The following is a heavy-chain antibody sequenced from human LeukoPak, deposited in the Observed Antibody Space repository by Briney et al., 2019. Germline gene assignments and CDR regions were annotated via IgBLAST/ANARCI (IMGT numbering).Heavy chain of an antibody. CDR1: GFTFSSYA. D-gene: IGHD3-22*01. CDR3: ARDYFAEANYYDSSGYPDY. J-gene: IGHJ4*02. V-gene: IGHV3-30-3*01. CDR2: ISYDGSNK. Sequence: GGSLRLSCAASGFTFSSYAMHWVRQAPGKGLEWVAVISYDGSNKYYADSVKGRFTISRDNSKNTLYLQMNSLRAEDTAVYYCARDYFAEANYYDSSGYPDYWGQGTLVTVSS.